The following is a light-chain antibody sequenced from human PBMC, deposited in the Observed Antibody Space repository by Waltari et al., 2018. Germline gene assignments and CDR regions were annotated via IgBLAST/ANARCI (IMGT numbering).Light chain of an antibody. CDR3: QQFYSIPYT. V-gene: IGKV4-1*01. CDR1: QNLLSSSNNKTF. Sequence: DIVMIQSPSTLPVSLGERATINCKSSQNLLSSSNNKTFLAWFQQRPGQSPKLLIYWASTRPSGVPDRVSGSESGTNFTLTINSLQPEDVALYYCQQFYSIPYTFGQGTKLEIK. CDR2: WAS. J-gene: IGKJ2*01.